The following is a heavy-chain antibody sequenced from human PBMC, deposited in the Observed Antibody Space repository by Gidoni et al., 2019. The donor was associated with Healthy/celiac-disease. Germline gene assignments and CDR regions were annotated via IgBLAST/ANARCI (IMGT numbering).Heavy chain of an antibody. V-gene: IGHV1-8*01. CDR2: MNPNSGNT. CDR1: GYTFTSYD. J-gene: IGHJ6*02. CDR3: ARDYYDSRENGMDV. D-gene: IGHD3-22*01. Sequence: QVQLVQSGAEAKKPGAAVKVSCKASGYTFTSYDINWVRQATGQGLEWMGWMNPNSGNTGYAQKFQGRVTMTRNTSIGTAYMELSSLRSEDTAVYYCARDYYDSRENGMDVWGQGTTVTVSS.